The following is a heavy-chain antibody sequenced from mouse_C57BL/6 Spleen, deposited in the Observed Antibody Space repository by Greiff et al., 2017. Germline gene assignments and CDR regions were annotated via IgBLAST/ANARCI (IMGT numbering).Heavy chain of an antibody. D-gene: IGHD2-5*01. Sequence: EVMLVESGGGLVKPGGSLKLSCAASGFTFSDYGMHWVRQAPEKGLEWVAYISSGSSTIYYADTVKGRFTISRDNAKNTLFLQMTSLRSEDTAMYYCAAPSNYLRFAYWGQGTLVTVSA. CDR1: GFTFSDYG. CDR2: ISSGSSTI. CDR3: AAPSNYLRFAY. J-gene: IGHJ3*01. V-gene: IGHV5-17*01.